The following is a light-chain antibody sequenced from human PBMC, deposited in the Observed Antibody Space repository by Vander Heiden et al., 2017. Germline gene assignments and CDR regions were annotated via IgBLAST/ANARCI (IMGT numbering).Light chain of an antibody. CDR1: QSLVSGDGHTN. V-gene: IGKV2-30*01. J-gene: IGKJ2*02. CDR3: MQHTHWPRT. Sequence: DVVMTQPLLPLLVTLGPPASILCRSSQSLVSGDGHTNMNWLHQKPGQSPRGLVYRVYNRDSGVPDRFSGSGSGDDFTLKISRVEAEDIGLYYCMQHTHWPRTFGQGTKLEI. CDR2: RVY.